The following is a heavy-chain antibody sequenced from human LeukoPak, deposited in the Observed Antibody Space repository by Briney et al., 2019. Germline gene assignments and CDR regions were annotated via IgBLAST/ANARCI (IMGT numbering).Heavy chain of an antibody. V-gene: IGHV5-10-1*01. CDR3: ARGAGRFALMFLKRKKYNWFDP. D-gene: IGHD3-3*01. CDR2: IDPSDSYT. Sequence: GESLRISCKGSGYSFTSYWISWVRQMPGKGLEWMGRIDPSDSYTNYSPSFQGHVTISADKSISTAYLQWSSLKASDTAMYYCARGAGRFALMFLKRKKYNWFDPWGQGTLVTVSS. J-gene: IGHJ5*02. CDR1: GYSFTSYW.